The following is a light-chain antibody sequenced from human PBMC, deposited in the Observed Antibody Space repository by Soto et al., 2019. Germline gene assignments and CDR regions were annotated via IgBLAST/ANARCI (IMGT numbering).Light chain of an antibody. CDR3: QQYIRWPLT. Sequence: EIVMTQSPATLSVSPGERATLSCRASQSVRSNLAWYQQKPGQAPSLLIYGASTRATGTPARFSGSGSGTEFTLTISTLQSEDSAVYYCQQYIRWPLTFGGGTKVEIK. CDR1: QSVRSN. J-gene: IGKJ4*01. V-gene: IGKV3-15*01. CDR2: GAS.